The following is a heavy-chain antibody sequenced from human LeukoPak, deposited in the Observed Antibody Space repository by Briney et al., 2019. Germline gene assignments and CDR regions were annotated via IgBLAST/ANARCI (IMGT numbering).Heavy chain of an antibody. CDR3: ATQTDYGDYEDY. V-gene: IGHV4-31*03. D-gene: IGHD4-17*01. J-gene: IGHJ4*02. CDR1: GGSISSGGYY. Sequence: SETLSLTCTVSGGSISSGGYYWSWIRQHPGKGLEWIGYIYYSGSTYYNPSLKSRVTISVDTSKNQFSLKLSSVTAADTAAYYCATQTDYGDYEDYWGQGTLVTVSS. CDR2: IYYSGST.